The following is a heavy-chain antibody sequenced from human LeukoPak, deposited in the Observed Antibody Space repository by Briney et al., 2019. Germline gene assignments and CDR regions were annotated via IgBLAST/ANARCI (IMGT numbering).Heavy chain of an antibody. Sequence: ASVKVSCKASGYTFTGYYMHWVRQAPGQGLEWMGWTNPNSGGTNYAQKFQGRVTMTRDTSISTAYMELSRLRSDDTAVYYWARYRWFREFFDPYFDYGGQGTLVTVSS. CDR2: TNPNSGGT. CDR1: GYTFTGYY. V-gene: IGHV1-2*02. J-gene: IGHJ4*02. CDR3: ARYRWFREFFDPYFDY. D-gene: IGHD3-10*01.